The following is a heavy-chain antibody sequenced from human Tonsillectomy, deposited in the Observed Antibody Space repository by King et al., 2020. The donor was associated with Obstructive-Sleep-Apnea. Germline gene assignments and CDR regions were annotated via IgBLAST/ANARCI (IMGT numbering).Heavy chain of an antibody. J-gene: IGHJ4*02. CDR2: ISSISITI. CDR1: GFTFSSYI. CDR3: ARDLVEVRWPVDY. Sequence: VQLVESGGGLVQPGGSLRLSCAASGFTFSSYIMNWVRQVPVKGLEGVSYISSISITIYYSYSVKGRFTYSMENAKNSLYLQMNSLRAEDTAVYYCARDLVEVRWPVDYWGQGTLVTVSS. V-gene: IGHV3-48*04. D-gene: IGHD3-22*01.